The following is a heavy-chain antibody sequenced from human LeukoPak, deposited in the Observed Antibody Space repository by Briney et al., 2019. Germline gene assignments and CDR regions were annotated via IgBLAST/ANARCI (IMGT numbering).Heavy chain of an antibody. D-gene: IGHD1-7*01. V-gene: IGHV1-8*03. Sequence: ASVKVSCKASGYTFTSYDINWVRQATGQGLEWMGWMNPNSGNTGYAQKFQGRVTITTDESTSTAYMELSSLRSEDTAVYYCARDGVGITGTTSHYWGQGTLVTVSS. CDR3: ARDGVGITGTTSHY. CDR1: GYTFTSYD. CDR2: MNPNSGNT. J-gene: IGHJ4*02.